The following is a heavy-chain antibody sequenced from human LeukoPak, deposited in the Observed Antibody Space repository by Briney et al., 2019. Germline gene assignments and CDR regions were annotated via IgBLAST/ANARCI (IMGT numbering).Heavy chain of an antibody. D-gene: IGHD3-16*01. CDR3: ARRIASAYALDS. CDR2: IYSGGIT. J-gene: IGHJ4*02. V-gene: IGHV4-4*09. Sequence: SETLSLTCTVSGGSISGAYWSWIRQPPGKGLEWIGYIYSGGITNYNPSLKSRVTMSVDTSKNQFSLNLSSVTAADTAVYYCARRIASAYALDSWGQGTPVTVSS. CDR1: GGSISGAY.